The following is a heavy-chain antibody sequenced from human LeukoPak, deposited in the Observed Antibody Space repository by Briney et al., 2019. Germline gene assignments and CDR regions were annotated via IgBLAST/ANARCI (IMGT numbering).Heavy chain of an antibody. CDR1: GGSFSDYY. V-gene: IGHV4-34*01. CDR2: INHSGST. J-gene: IGHJ3*02. D-gene: IGHD3-22*01. Sequence: SETLSLTCAVYGGSFSDYYWSWIRQPPGKGLEWIGEINHSGSTNYNPSLKSRVTISVDTSKNQFSLKLSSVTAADTAVYYCARERKYYYDSSGYHVIAFDIWGQGTMVTVSS. CDR3: ARERKYYYDSSGYHVIAFDI.